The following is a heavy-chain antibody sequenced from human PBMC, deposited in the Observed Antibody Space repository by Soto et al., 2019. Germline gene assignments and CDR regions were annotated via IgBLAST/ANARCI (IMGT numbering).Heavy chain of an antibody. J-gene: IGHJ5*02. V-gene: IGHV5-51*01. CDR3: ARSAPYYDILTGYYLWFDP. CDR1: GYSFTSYW. Sequence: PGESLKISCKGSGYSFTSYWIGWVRQMPGKGLEWMGIIYPGDSDTRYSPSFQGQVTISADKSISTAYLQWSSLKASDTAMYYCARSAPYYDILTGYYLWFDPWGQGTLVTVSS. CDR2: IYPGDSDT. D-gene: IGHD3-9*01.